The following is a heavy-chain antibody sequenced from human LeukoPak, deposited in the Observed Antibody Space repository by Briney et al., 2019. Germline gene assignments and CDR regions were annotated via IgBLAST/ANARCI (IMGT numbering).Heavy chain of an antibody. J-gene: IGHJ4*02. CDR2: IRYDGRNK. V-gene: IGHV3-30*02. D-gene: IGHD6-19*01. CDR3: ARGHWLDSFDY. CDR1: GFTFRNYG. Sequence: PGGSLRLSCAASGFTFRNYGMHWVRQSPDKGLEWVTFIRYDGRNKYYADSVKGRFTISRDNSKNTLYLQMNSLRAEDTAVYYCARGHWLDSFDYWGQGTLVTVSS.